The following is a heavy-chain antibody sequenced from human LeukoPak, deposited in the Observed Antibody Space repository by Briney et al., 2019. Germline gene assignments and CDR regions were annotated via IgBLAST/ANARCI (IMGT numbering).Heavy chain of an antibody. V-gene: IGHV4-31*03. CDR2: IYYSGST. D-gene: IGHD6-13*01. Sequence: SETLSLTCTVSGGSISSGGYYWSWIRQHPGKGLEWIGYIYYSGSTYYNPSLKSRVTISVDTSKNQFSLKLSSVTAADTAVYYCARDGGAAADIDYWGQGTLVTVSS. CDR3: ARDGGAAADIDY. J-gene: IGHJ4*02. CDR1: GGSISSGGYY.